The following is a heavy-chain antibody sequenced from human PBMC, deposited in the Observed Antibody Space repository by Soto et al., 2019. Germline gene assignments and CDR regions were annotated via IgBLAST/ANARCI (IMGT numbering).Heavy chain of an antibody. CDR3: ARSRDKWALEI. CDR1: GFTFSNYW. Sequence: EVQLVESGGGLVQPGGSQRLSCAASGFTFSNYWMTWVRQAPGKGLEWVANIKHDGSGKFYVDSVKGRFTISRDNAKNSLLLQMNSLRAEDTAVFYCARSRDKWALEIWGQGTMVTVSS. D-gene: IGHD2-21*01. CDR2: IKHDGSGK. V-gene: IGHV3-7*01. J-gene: IGHJ3*02.